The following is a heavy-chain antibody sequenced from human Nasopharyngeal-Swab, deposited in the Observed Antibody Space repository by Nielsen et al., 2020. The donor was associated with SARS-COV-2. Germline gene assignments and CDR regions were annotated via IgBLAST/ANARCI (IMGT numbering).Heavy chain of an antibody. CDR3: AITVTTFGFYGMDV. D-gene: IGHD4-11*01. CDR2: MYYSGTT. J-gene: IGHJ6*02. CDR1: GDSITSSH. Sequence: SETLSLTCSVSGDSITSSHWSWIRQPPGKGLEWIGYMYYSGTTSYNPSLKSRVTISIDTSKNQFSLRLISVTAADTAVYYCAITVTTFGFYGMDVWGQGTTVTVSS. V-gene: IGHV4-59*01.